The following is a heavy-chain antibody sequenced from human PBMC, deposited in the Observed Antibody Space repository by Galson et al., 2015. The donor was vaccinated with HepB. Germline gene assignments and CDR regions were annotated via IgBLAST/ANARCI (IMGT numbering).Heavy chain of an antibody. CDR3: ARGVLRYFDWLQGYFDY. CDR2: ISSSSSYI. V-gene: IGHV3-21*01. Sequence: SLRLSCAASGFTFSSYSMNWVRQAPGKGLEWVPSISSSSSYIYYADSVKGRFTISRDNAKNSLYLQMNSLRAEDTAVYYCARGVLRYFDWLQGYFDYWGQGTLVTVSS. J-gene: IGHJ4*02. D-gene: IGHD3-9*01. CDR1: GFTFSSYS.